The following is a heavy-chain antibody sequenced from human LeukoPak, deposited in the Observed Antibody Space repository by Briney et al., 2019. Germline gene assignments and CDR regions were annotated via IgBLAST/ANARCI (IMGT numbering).Heavy chain of an antibody. J-gene: IGHJ4*02. Sequence: GGSLRLSCAASGFTFSSYGMHWVRQAPGKGLEWVAVISYDGSNKYYADSVKGRFTISRDNSKNTLYLQMNSLRAEDTAVYYCAKDRVHYYDSSGYSDYWGQGTLVTVSS. CDR2: ISYDGSNK. D-gene: IGHD3-22*01. V-gene: IGHV3-30*18. CDR1: GFTFSSYG. CDR3: AKDRVHYYDSSGYSDY.